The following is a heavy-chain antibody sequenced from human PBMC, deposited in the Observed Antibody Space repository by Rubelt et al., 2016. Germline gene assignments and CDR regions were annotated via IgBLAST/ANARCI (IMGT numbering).Heavy chain of an antibody. CDR3: SRSPGIGNYYFDD. J-gene: IGHJ4*02. CDR2: IFSSSSYI. V-gene: IGHV3-21*01. D-gene: IGHD3-10*01. Sequence: EVQLVESGGGLVKPGGSLRLSCAASGFTFSSYSMNWVRQAPGKGLEWVSSIFSSSSYIYYADSVQGRFTISRDNAKNSLYLQMDSLRVEDTAGYYCSRSPGIGNYYFDDWGQGTLVTVSS. CDR1: GFTFSSYS.